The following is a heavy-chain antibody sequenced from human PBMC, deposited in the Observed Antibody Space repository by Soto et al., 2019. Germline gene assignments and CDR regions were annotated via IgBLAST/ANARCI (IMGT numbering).Heavy chain of an antibody. D-gene: IGHD3-16*01. CDR3: AFGNLSYYFEY. CDR1: GLTLSGFG. CDR2: IWYDGSGK. J-gene: IGHJ4*02. Sequence: GFLSLSGAASGLTLSGFGMHWVHQAPGKGLEWVAIIWYDGSGKYYADSVKGRFTISRDNSKNTLYLQMNSLRAEDTAVYHCAFGNLSYYFEYWGQGTPVTVSS. V-gene: IGHV3-33*01.